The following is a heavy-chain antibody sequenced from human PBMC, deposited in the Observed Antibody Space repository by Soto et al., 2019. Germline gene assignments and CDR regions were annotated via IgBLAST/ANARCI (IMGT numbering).Heavy chain of an antibody. Sequence: EVQLVESGGGLVQPGRSLSLSCAAYGFTFDDYAMHWVRQGPGKGLEWVSGISWNSGGIDYADSVKGRLTISRDNAKNSLYLQMNSLRAEDTALYYCAKSFTTVAGTSWFDPWGQGTLVTVSS. V-gene: IGHV3-9*01. CDR1: GFTFDDYA. CDR3: AKSFTTVAGTSWFDP. CDR2: ISWNSGGI. D-gene: IGHD6-19*01. J-gene: IGHJ5*02.